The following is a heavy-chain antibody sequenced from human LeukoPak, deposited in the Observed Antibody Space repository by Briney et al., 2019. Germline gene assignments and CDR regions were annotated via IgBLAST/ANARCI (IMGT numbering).Heavy chain of an antibody. Sequence: GGSLRLSCAASGFTVSSNDMSWVRQAPGKGLEWVSIIHSGGKTYYADSVKGGFTISRDNAKNSLYLQMNSLRADDTALYYCAKSIEGSGSYYDSYFDYWGQGTLVTVSS. J-gene: IGHJ4*02. V-gene: IGHV3-53*05. CDR2: IHSGGKT. D-gene: IGHD3-10*01. CDR1: GFTVSSND. CDR3: AKSIEGSGSYYDSYFDY.